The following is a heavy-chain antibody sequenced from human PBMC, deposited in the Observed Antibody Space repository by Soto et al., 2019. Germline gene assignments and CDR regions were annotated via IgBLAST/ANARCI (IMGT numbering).Heavy chain of an antibody. CDR3: ARSWELAHDY. CDR2: IYYSGST. CDR1: GGSISSSSYY. V-gene: IGHV4-39*01. J-gene: IGHJ4*02. D-gene: IGHD1-26*01. Sequence: PSETLSLTCTVSGGSISSSSYYWGWIRQPPGKGLEWIGSIYYSGSTYYNPSLKSRVTISVDTSKNQFSLKLSSVTAADTAVYYCARSWELAHDYWGQGTLVTVSS.